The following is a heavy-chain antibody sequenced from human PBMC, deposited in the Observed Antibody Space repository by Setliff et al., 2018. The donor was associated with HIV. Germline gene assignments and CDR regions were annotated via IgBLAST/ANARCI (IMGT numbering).Heavy chain of an antibody. D-gene: IGHD3-22*01. Sequence: PSETLSLTCTVSGGSISSYYWSWIRQPPGKGLEWMGYIYTGESTNYNPSLKSRVTISVDTSKNQFSLKLSSVTAADTAVYYCARGGGYDSSGYYYYYYYYYMDVGGKGTLGTV. CDR3: ARGGGYDSSGYYYYYYYYYMDV. CDR2: IYTGEST. V-gene: IGHV4-4*09. CDR1: GGSISSYY. J-gene: IGHJ6*03.